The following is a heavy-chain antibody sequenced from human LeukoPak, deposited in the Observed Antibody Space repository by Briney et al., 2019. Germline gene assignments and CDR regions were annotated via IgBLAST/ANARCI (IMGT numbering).Heavy chain of an antibody. CDR2: IYYSGST. D-gene: IGHD2/OR15-2a*01. J-gene: IGHJ6*02. V-gene: IGHV4-59*01. Sequence: SETLSLTCTVSGGSISSYYWSWIRQPPGKGLEWIGYIYYSGSTNYNPSLKSRVTISVDTSKNQFSLKLSSVTAADTAVYYCARDSIPLAESYYHHYGLDVWGQGTTVSVSS. CDR3: ARDSIPLAESYYHHYGLDV. CDR1: GGSISSYY.